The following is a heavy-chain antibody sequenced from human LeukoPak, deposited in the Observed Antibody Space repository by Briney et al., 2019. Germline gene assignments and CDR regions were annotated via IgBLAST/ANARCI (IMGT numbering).Heavy chain of an antibody. CDR3: ARGPSITEYFQH. CDR2: ISYDGRNI. D-gene: IGHD1-14*01. J-gene: IGHJ1*01. CDR1: GFTFNNYG. Sequence: GGSLRLSCAASGFTFNNYGMHWVRQAPGKGLEWVAVISYDGRNIHYPDSVKGRFTISRDISTDTRWLQMDSLRTEDTAVYYCARGPSITEYFQHWGQGTQVTVSS. V-gene: IGHV3-30*03.